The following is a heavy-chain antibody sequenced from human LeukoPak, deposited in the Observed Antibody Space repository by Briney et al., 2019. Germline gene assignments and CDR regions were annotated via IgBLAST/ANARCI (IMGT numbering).Heavy chain of an antibody. D-gene: IGHD5-12*01. Sequence: PSETLSLTCTVSGGSISSYYWSRLRQPAGKGLEWLGRIYASGSTNYNPSLQSRGTMSVDTSKNQFSLKLSSVTAADTAVYYCAGQYTAYDAFDFWGQGTPVTVSS. V-gene: IGHV4-4*07. CDR1: GGSISSYY. J-gene: IGHJ4*02. CDR3: AGQYTAYDAFDF. CDR2: IYASGST.